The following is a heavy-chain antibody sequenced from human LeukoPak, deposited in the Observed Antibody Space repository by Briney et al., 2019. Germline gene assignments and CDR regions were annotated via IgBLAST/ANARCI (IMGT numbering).Heavy chain of an antibody. CDR1: GFTFSNYA. CDR2: FSGSGGST. J-gene: IGHJ4*02. V-gene: IGHV3-23*01. Sequence: QTGGSLRLSCAASGFTFSNYAMTWVRQAPGKGLEWVSSFSGSGGSTYFGGCVKRRVTISRDNSKNTMYMQMNSLRVEDTAVYYCAKGGQNYDFWRFDYWGQGSLVTVSS. D-gene: IGHD3-3*01. CDR3: AKGGQNYDFWRFDY.